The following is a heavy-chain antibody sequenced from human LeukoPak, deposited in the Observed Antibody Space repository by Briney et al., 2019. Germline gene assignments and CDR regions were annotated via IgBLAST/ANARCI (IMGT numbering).Heavy chain of an antibody. Sequence: PGGSLRLSCAASGFTFSNYAMSWVRQAPGKGLEWVAVISYDGSNKYYADSVKGRFTISRDNSKNTLYLQMNSLRAEDTAVYYCARELKWFGELTFDYWGQGTLATVSS. V-gene: IGHV3-30*04. D-gene: IGHD3-10*01. CDR3: ARELKWFGELTFDY. CDR1: GFTFSNYA. CDR2: ISYDGSNK. J-gene: IGHJ4*02.